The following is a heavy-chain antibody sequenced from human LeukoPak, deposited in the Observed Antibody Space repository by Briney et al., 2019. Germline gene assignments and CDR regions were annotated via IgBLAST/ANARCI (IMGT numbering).Heavy chain of an antibody. Sequence: ASVKVSCKASGYTFTSYGISWVRRAPGQGLEWMGWISGYNGNTSYAQYLQGRVTMTTDTSTSTVYMELRSLRSDDTAVYYCAFSSYYLQGNYYYMDVWGKGTTVTVSS. CDR2: ISGYNGNT. CDR1: GYTFTSYG. CDR3: AFSSYYLQGNYYYMDV. D-gene: IGHD1-26*01. J-gene: IGHJ6*03. V-gene: IGHV1-18*01.